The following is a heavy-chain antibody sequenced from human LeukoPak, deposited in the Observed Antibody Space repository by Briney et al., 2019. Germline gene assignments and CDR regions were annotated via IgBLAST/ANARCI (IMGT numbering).Heavy chain of an antibody. V-gene: IGHV4-39*07. CDR2: IYYSGST. Sequence: SETLSLTCTVSGGSISSSSYYWGWIRQPPGKGLEWIGSIYYSGSTYYNPSLKSRVTISVDTSKNQFSLKLSSVTAADTAVYYCAREVRGMEWLQNWFDPGGQGTLSPSPQ. CDR3: AREVRGMEWLQNWFDP. J-gene: IGHJ5*02. D-gene: IGHD3-3*01. CDR1: GGSISSSSYY.